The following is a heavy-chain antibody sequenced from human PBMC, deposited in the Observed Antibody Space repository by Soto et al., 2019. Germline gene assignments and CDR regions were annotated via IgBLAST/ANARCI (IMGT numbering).Heavy chain of an antibody. D-gene: IGHD3-3*01. CDR2: IKQDGSEK. V-gene: IGHV3-7*01. CDR3: ARDRDFWSGRPTGGYMDV. Sequence: GGSLRLSCAASGFTFSSYWMSWVRQAPGKGLEWVANIKQDGSEKYYVDSVKGRFTISRDNAKNSLYLQMNSLRAEDTAVYYCARDRDFWSGRPTGGYMDVWGKGTTVTVSS. CDR1: GFTFSSYW. J-gene: IGHJ6*03.